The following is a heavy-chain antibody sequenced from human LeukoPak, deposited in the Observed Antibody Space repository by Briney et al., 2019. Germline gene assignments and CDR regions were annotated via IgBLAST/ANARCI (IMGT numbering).Heavy chain of an antibody. V-gene: IGHV3-7*03. Sequence: GGSLRLSYAASGFTFSSYWMSWVRQAPGKGLEWVANIKQDGSEKYYVDSVKGRFTISRGSSKNTMYLQMNSLRVEDTAMYYCGRDVGPWGQGTLVTVSS. CDR1: GFTFSSYW. J-gene: IGHJ5*02. CDR2: IKQDGSEK. CDR3: GRDVGP.